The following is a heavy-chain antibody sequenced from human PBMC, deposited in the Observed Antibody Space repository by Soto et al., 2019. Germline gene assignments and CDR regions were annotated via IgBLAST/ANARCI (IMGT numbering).Heavy chain of an antibody. J-gene: IGHJ3*02. Sequence: GVSLILSCAASGFTFSSYWMSWVRQAPGKGLEWVANIKQDGSEKYYVDSVKGRFTISRDNAKNSLYLQMNSLRAEDTAVYYCARGGSLIAAFDIWCQGTMVTLS. CDR1: GFTFSSYW. D-gene: IGHD3-22*01. CDR3: ARGGSLIAAFDI. V-gene: IGHV3-7*01. CDR2: IKQDGSEK.